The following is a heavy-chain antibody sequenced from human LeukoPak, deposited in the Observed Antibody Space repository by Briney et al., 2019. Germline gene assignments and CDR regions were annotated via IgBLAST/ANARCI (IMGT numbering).Heavy chain of an antibody. D-gene: IGHD6-19*01. J-gene: IGHJ3*02. CDR3: ARDRGSGWSQDAFDI. Sequence: ASVTVSCKASGYTFTGYYMHWVRQAPGQGLEWMGGTIPIFGTANYAQKFQGRVTITADKSTSTAYMELSSLRSEDTAVYYCARDRGSGWSQDAFDIWGQGTMVTVSS. V-gene: IGHV1-69*06. CDR1: GYTFTGYY. CDR2: TIPIFGTA.